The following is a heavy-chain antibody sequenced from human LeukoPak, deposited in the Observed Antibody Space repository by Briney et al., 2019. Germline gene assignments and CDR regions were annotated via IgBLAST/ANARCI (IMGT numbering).Heavy chain of an antibody. J-gene: IGHJ5*02. D-gene: IGHD6-13*01. V-gene: IGHV1-69*05. CDR3: AREEPGIAAAGSKGGSWFDP. CDR2: IIPIFGTA. CDR1: GGTFSSYA. Sequence: SVKVSCKASGGTFSSYAISWVRQAPGQGLEWMGGIIPIFGTANYAQKFQGRVTITTDGSTSTAYMELSSLRSEDTAVYYCAREEPGIAAAGSKGGSWFDPWGQGTLVTVSS.